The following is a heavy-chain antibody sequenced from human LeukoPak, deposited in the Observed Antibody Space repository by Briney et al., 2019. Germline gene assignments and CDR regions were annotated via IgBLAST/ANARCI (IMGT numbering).Heavy chain of an antibody. CDR1: GGSISGSSYY. D-gene: IGHD3-3*01. CDR2: IYYSGST. Sequence: PSETLSLTCTVSGGSISGSSYYWGWIRQPPGKGLEWIGSIYYSGSTYYNPSLKSRVTISVDTSKNQFSLKLSSVTAADTAVYYCARQIGVVITPYYYYYMDVWGKGTTVTVSS. CDR3: ARQIGVVITPYYYYYMDV. V-gene: IGHV4-39*01. J-gene: IGHJ6*03.